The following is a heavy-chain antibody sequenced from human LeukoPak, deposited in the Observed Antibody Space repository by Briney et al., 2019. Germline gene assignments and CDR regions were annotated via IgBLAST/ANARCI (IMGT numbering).Heavy chain of an antibody. Sequence: SETLSLTCTVSGGSINSYYWSWIRQPPGKGLEWIGYIYYSGDTNSNPSLKSRVTISVDTSKNQFSLKLTSVTAADTAVYYCARLSPISDAFDIWGQGTMVTVSS. CDR2: IYYSGDT. CDR1: GGSINSYY. J-gene: IGHJ3*02. CDR3: ARLSPISDAFDI. V-gene: IGHV4-59*08.